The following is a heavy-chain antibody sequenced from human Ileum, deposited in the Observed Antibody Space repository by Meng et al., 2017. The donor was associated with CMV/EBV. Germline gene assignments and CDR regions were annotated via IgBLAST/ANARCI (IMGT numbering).Heavy chain of an antibody. CDR1: GASISSADYY. CDR3: ARVRYSFGHGGD. V-gene: IGHV4-30-4*08. J-gene: IGHJ4*02. D-gene: IGHD5-18*01. CDR2: IYYSGDT. Sequence: GQLQESGPGLVKPSQTLSLTCTVCGASISSADYYWGWIRQPPGRGLEWIGYIYYSGDTYYSPSLKSRLAISLDSSRSQFSLTLDSVTAADTAVYYRARVRYSFGHGGDWGQGTLVTVSS.